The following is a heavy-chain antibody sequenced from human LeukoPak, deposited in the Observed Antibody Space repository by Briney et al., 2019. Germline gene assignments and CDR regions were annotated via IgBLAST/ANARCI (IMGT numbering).Heavy chain of an antibody. V-gene: IGHV3-66*02. CDR2: IYSGGST. CDR3: ASFHYDILSGYYGDP. D-gene: IGHD3-9*01. J-gene: IGHJ5*02. CDR1: GFTVSSNY. Sequence: PGGSLRLSCAASGFTVSSNYMSWIPPAPGKGLERVSVIYSGGSTDYADSAKGRFTISRDNPKNTLYLQMNSLRAEDTAVNYCASFHYDILSGYYGDPWGQGTLVTVSS.